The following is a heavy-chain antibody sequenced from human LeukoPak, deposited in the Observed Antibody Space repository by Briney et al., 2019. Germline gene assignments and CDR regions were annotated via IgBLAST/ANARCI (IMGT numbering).Heavy chain of an antibody. CDR1: GGSISSDGYS. CDR2: IYHSGST. V-gene: IGHV4-30-2*01. J-gene: IGHJ4*02. Sequence: PSQTLSLTCAVSGGSISSDGYSWSWIRQPPGKGLEWIGYIYHSGSTYYNSSLKSRVTISVDRSKNQFSLKLTSVTAADTAVYYCARLGRYGYFIDYWGQGTLVTVSS. D-gene: IGHD5-18*01. CDR3: ARLGRYGYFIDY.